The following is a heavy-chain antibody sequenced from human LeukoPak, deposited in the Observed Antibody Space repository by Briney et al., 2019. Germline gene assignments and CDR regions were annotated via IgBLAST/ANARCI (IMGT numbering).Heavy chain of an antibody. CDR2: IYHSGST. J-gene: IGHJ3*02. CDR3: ARAWVTGISSVADNAFDI. D-gene: IGHD1-20*01. Sequence: SGSLSLTCAVSGGSISSSNWWSWVRQPPGKGLEWIGEIYHSGSTNYNPSLKSRVTISVDKSKNQFSLKLSSVTAADTAVYYCARAWVTGISSVADNAFDIWGQGTMVTVSS. CDR1: GGSISSSNW. V-gene: IGHV4-4*02.